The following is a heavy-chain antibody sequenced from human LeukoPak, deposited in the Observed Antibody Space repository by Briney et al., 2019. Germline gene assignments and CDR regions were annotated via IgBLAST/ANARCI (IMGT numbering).Heavy chain of an antibody. CDR3: ARDYYRDYMDV. CDR2: IYYSGST. Sequence: PSETLSLTCSVRGDSLSVYYWSWIRQPPGKGLEWIGYIYYSGSTNYNPSLKSRVTISVDTSKNQFSLKLSSVTAADTAVYYCARDYYRDYMDVWGKGTTVTVSS. J-gene: IGHJ6*03. D-gene: IGHD3-22*01. CDR1: GDSLSVYY. V-gene: IGHV4-59*01.